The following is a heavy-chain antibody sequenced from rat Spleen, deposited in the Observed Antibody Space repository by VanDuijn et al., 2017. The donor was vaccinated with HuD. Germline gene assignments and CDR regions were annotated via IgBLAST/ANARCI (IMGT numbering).Heavy chain of an antibody. CDR2: IASGGNT. J-gene: IGHJ2*01. Sequence: QVHLKESGPGLVQSSQTLSLTCTVSGFSLTSNGVSWVRQPPGEGLEWIAAIASGGNTYYNSSLKSRLSISRDTSKSQVFLKMNNLQTEDTAMYFCARSRGADYWGQGIMVTVSS. CDR1: GFSLTSNG. D-gene: IGHD1-11*01. V-gene: IGHV2S12*01. CDR3: ARSRGADY.